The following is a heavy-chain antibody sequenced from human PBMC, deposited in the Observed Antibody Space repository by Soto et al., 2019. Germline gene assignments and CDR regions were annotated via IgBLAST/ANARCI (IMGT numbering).Heavy chain of an antibody. CDR3: ARHGQPPKYYYYQYGLDV. Sequence: PGESLKISCKGSGYSFTNYWIGWVRQMPGKGLEWMGVIFPGDSDIRYSPSFQGQVTIPVDKSISTAYLQWNSLKASDTAMYYCARHGQPPKYYYYQYGLDVWGQGTTVTVSS. CDR2: IFPGDSDI. V-gene: IGHV5-51*01. J-gene: IGHJ6*02. CDR1: GYSFTNYW. D-gene: IGHD1-1*01.